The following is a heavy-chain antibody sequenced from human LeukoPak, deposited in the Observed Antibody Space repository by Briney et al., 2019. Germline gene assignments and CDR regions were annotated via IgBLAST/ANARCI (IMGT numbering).Heavy chain of an antibody. D-gene: IGHD5-18*01. J-gene: IGHJ5*02. V-gene: IGHV4-39*01. CDR1: GGSISSSSYY. CDR2: IYYSGST. CDR3: ASPDTAMVTIWFDP. Sequence: SETLSLTCTVSGGSISSSSYYWGWIRQPPGKGLEWIGSIYYSGSTYYNPSLKSRVTISVDTSKDQFSLKLSSVTAADTAVYYCASPDTAMVTIWFDPWGQGTLVTVSS.